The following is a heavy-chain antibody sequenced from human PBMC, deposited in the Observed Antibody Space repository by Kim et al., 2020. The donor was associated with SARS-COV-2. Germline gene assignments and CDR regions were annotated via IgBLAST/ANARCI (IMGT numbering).Heavy chain of an antibody. D-gene: IGHD2-21*02. V-gene: IGHV4-59*13. CDR2: IYNTGTV. CDR3: AREAPTVVTRYFDY. Sequence: SETLSLTCTVSGDSFTGYYWSWIRQPPGKGLEWIGDIYNTGTVNYNPSLRGRVSISLDRSKNQFSLTLNSVTAADTAVYYCAREAPTVVTRYFDYWGQGT. CDR1: GDSFTGYY. J-gene: IGHJ4*02.